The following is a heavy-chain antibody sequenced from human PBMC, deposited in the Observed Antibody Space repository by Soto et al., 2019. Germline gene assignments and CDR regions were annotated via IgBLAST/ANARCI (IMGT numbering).Heavy chain of an antibody. CDR1: GGTFSTYA. J-gene: IGHJ6*02. CDR3: TRAAYDVVVSAGTSPAYHHANHGLHV. CDR2: IIPMFATP. V-gene: IGHV1-69*12. D-gene: IGHD2-15*01. Sequence: QDHLVQSGAAVKKPASSVKISCRSTGGTFSTYAFSWVRQAPGQGLEWMGGIIPMFATPIYAQKYQGRVTTTAHAPTWTSIMEVSSLWSNDTAVHVRTRAAYDVVVSAGTSPAYHHANHGLHVWAQGTAVTFSS.